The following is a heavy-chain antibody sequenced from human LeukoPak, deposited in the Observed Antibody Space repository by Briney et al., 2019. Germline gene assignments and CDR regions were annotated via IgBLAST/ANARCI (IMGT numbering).Heavy chain of an antibody. D-gene: IGHD4-17*01. CDR1: GFTFSSYS. Sequence: GGSLRLSCAASGFTFSSYSMNWVRQAPGKGLEWVSSISSSSSYIYYADSVKGRFTISRANAKNSLYLQMNSLRAEDTAVYYCARVSVTRNFDYWGQGTLVTVSS. CDR2: ISSSSSYI. V-gene: IGHV3-21*01. J-gene: IGHJ4*02. CDR3: ARVSVTRNFDY.